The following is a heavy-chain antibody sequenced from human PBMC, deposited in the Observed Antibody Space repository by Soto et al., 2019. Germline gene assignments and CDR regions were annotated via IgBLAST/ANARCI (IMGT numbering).Heavy chain of an antibody. V-gene: IGHV4-30-2*01. CDR3: ARRYGSAIDY. Sequence: PSXTLSLTCAVSGGSISSGGYSWSWIRQPPGKGLEWIGYIYHSGSTYYNPSLKSRVTISVDTSRNQFSLKLSSVTAADTAVYYCARRYGSAIDYWGQGTLVTVSS. CDR2: IYHSGST. J-gene: IGHJ4*02. D-gene: IGHD1-26*01. CDR1: GGSISSGGYS.